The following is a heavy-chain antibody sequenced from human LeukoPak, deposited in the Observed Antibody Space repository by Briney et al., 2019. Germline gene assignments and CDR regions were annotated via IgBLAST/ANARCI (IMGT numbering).Heavy chain of an antibody. CDR2: VYYDGRT. Sequence: GGSLRLSCAASGFTVSTNYMNWVRQAPGKGLEWVSIVYYDGRTYYADSVKGRFTTSRDSSKNTLYLQMNSLRGEDTAVYYCASPGYCSGSICYSGYFQHWGQGTLVIVSS. V-gene: IGHV3-53*01. CDR3: ASPGYCSGSICYSGYFQH. D-gene: IGHD2-15*01. J-gene: IGHJ1*01. CDR1: GFTVSTNY.